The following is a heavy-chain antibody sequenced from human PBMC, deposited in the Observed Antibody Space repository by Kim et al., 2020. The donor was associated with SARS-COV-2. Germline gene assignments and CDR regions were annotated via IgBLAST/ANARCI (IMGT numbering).Heavy chain of an antibody. Sequence: YAQKCQGRVTITRDTSTSTGYVELSSLRSEGTAVYYCARGRGLTTVNYFDYWGQGTLVTVSP. CDR3: ARGRGLTTVNYFDY. D-gene: IGHD4-4*01. V-gene: IGHV1-46*01. J-gene: IGHJ4*02.